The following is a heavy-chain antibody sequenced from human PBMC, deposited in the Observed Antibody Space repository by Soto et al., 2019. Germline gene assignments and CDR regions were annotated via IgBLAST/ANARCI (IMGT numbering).Heavy chain of an antibody. V-gene: IGHV4-34*01. J-gene: IGHJ5*02. Sequence: PSETLSLTCAVYGGSFSGYYWSWIRQPPGKGLEWIGEINHSGSTNYNPSLKSRVTISVDTSKNQFSLKLSSVTAADTAVYYCERGHNCFDPCGQGTLVTVSS. CDR3: ERGHNCFDP. CDR2: INHSGST. CDR1: GGSFSGYY.